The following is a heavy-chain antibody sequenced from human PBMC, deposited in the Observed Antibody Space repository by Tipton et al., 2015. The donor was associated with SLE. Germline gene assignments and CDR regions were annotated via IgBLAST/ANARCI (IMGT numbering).Heavy chain of an antibody. Sequence: TLSLTCAVSGGSISSGGYSWSWIRQPPGKGLEWIGYIYHSGSTYYNPSLRSRVTISLDRSKNQFSLRLTSVTAADTAMYYCARVPGLDRDYFYYYYMDVWGKGTTVTVSS. D-gene: IGHD3/OR15-3a*01. CDR3: ARVPGLDRDYFYYYYMDV. J-gene: IGHJ6*03. V-gene: IGHV4-30-2*01. CDR2: IYHSGST. CDR1: GGSISSGGYS.